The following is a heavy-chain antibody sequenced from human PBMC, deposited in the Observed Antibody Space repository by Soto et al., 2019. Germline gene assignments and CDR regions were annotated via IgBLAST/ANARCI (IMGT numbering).Heavy chain of an antibody. J-gene: IGHJ4*02. Sequence: EVQLLESGGGLVQPGGSLRLSCVASGFTFSRYVMSWVRQAPGKGLEWVSTLNSNGESTYYAASVKGRFTGSRDNSKTSLYLQMNSLTAEDTAVYYCARVPDLNYCSKTSCLYYFDYWGQGALVTVSS. V-gene: IGHV3-23*01. CDR2: LNSNGEST. CDR1: GFTFSRYV. CDR3: ARVPDLNYCSKTSCLYYFDY. D-gene: IGHD2-2*01.